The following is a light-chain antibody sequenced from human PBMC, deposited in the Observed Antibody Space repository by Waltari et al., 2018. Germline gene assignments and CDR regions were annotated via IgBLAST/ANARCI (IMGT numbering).Light chain of an antibody. Sequence: QSALTQPRSVSGSPGQSVTISCTGTSSNVGGFNYISWYQHHPGKAPKLIIHDVTERPSGVPDRFSGSKSGYTASLTISGLQAEDEADYYCCSYTGNYVFGTGTRLTVL. CDR1: SSNVGGFNY. J-gene: IGLJ1*01. CDR2: DVT. CDR3: CSYTGNYV. V-gene: IGLV2-11*01.